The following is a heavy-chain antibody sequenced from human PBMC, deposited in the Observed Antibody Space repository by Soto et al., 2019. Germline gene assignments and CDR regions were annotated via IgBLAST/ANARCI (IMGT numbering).Heavy chain of an antibody. CDR1: GGSMSPYY. D-gene: IGHD1-1*01. Sequence: QVQVKESGPGLVKPSETLSLTCTVSGGSMSPYYWSWIRQPPGKGLEWIANIYYRGNTNYNPSFESRVTIQIDTSKNQFSRKLISMTAADTAMYYCARHSKKTGDFDYYYGMDVWGQGTTVTVSS. V-gene: IGHV4-59*08. CDR3: ARHSKKTGDFDYYYGMDV. J-gene: IGHJ6*02. CDR2: IYYRGNT.